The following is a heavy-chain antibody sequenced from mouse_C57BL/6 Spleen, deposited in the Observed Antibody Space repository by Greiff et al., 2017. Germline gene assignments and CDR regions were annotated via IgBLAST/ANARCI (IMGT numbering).Heavy chain of an antibody. Sequence: EVQVVESGGGLVKPGGSLKLSCAASGFTFSDYGMHWVRQAPEKGLEWVAYISSGSSTIYYADTVKGRFTISRDNAKNTLFLQMTSLRSEDTAMYYCASPYYGSAFAYWGQGTLVTVSA. D-gene: IGHD1-1*01. CDR1: GFTFSDYG. V-gene: IGHV5-17*01. CDR2: ISSGSSTI. CDR3: ASPYYGSAFAY. J-gene: IGHJ3*01.